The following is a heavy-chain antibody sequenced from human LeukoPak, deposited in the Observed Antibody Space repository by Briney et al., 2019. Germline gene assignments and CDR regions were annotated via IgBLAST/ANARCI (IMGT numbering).Heavy chain of an antibody. CDR2: IHSGDNT. J-gene: IGHJ4*02. CDR3: ASLTRDY. V-gene: IGHV3-53*01. CDR1: GFTVSSNY. Sequence: GGSLRLSCAASGFTVSSNYMTSVRQAPGKGLEWVSVIHSGDNTYYADSVKGRFTISRDNSKNTFYLQMNSLRVEDTAVYYCASLTRDYWGQGTLVTVSS. D-gene: IGHD4/OR15-4a*01.